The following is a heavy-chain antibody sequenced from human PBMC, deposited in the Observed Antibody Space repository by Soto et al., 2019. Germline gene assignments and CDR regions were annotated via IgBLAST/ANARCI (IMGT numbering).Heavy chain of an antibody. Sequence: EVQLEESGGGLVQPGGSLRLSCAVSGFTLSRYWMSWVRQAPGKGLEWVANIRQDGNLKKYMDSVKGRFTISRDNAQNSLYLQMNSLRAEDTAVYYCAREEYHGSGCLFWGRGTLVTVSS. CDR3: AREEYHGSGCLF. J-gene: IGHJ4*02. V-gene: IGHV3-7*04. CDR1: GFTLSRYW. D-gene: IGHD3-10*01. CDR2: IRQDGNLK.